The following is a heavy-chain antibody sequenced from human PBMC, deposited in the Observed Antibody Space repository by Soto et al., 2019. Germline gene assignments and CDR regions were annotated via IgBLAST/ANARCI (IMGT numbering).Heavy chain of an antibody. J-gene: IGHJ3*02. D-gene: IGHD3-3*01. CDR1: GYTFTSYG. V-gene: IGHV3-15*01. CDR2: IKSKTDGGTT. Sequence: GASVKVSCKASGYTFTSYGISWVRQAPGQGLEWVGRIKSKTDGGTTDYAAPVKGRFTISRDDSKNTLYLQMNSLKTEDTAVYYCTASVLEWTPTGAFDIWGQGTMVTVSS. CDR3: TASVLEWTPTGAFDI.